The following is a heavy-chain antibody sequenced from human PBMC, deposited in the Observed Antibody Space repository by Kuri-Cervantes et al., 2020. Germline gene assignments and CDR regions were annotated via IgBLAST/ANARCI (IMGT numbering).Heavy chain of an antibody. CDR1: GGSISSSSYY. J-gene: IGHJ5*02. V-gene: IGHV4-61*01. D-gene: IGHD2/OR15-2a*01. CDR3: ARQGGIGGNSQFDP. Sequence: SETLSLTCTVSGGSISSSSYYWSWIRQPPGKGLEWIGYIYYSGSTNYNPSLKSRVTISLDTSKNQFSLKVSSVTAADTAVYYCARQGGIGGNSQFDPWGQGTLVTVSS. CDR2: IYYSGST.